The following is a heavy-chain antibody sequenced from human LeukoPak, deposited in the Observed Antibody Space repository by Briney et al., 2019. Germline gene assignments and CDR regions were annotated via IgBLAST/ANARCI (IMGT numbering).Heavy chain of an antibody. J-gene: IGHJ3*02. V-gene: IGHV1-69*01. CDR2: IIPIFGTA. D-gene: IGHD3-16*01. Sequence: SVKLSCKPSRGTLSSYTISWVPQAPGQGLEWMGGIIPIFGTATYAQTFQGRVTITADESTSTAYMELSSLRSEDTAVYYFARGDVSDAFDIWGQGTMVTVSS. CDR3: ARGDVSDAFDI. CDR1: RGTLSSYT.